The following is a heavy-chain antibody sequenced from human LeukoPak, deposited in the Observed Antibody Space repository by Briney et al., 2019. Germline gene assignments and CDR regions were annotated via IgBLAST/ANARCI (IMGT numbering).Heavy chain of an antibody. CDR2: MNPNSGNT. CDR1: GYTFTSYD. V-gene: IGHV1-8*01. Sequence: ASVKVSCKASGYTFTSYDINWVRQATGQGLEWMGWMNPNSGNTGYAQKFQGRVTMTRNTSISTAYMELSSLRSEDTAVYYCARGPGYDFWSGPFLSGMDVWGQGTTVTVSS. CDR3: ARGPGYDFWSGPFLSGMDV. D-gene: IGHD3-3*01. J-gene: IGHJ6*02.